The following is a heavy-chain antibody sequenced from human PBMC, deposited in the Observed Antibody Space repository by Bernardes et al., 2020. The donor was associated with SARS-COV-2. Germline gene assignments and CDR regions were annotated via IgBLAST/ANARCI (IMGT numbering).Heavy chain of an antibody. Sequence: ASVKVSCKVSGYTLTELSMHWVRQAPGKGLEWMGGFDPEDGETIYAQKFQGRVTMTEDTSTDTAYMELRSLRSEDPAVYYCATAPPRCPTNWFDPWGQGTLLTVSS. J-gene: IGHJ5*02. CDR3: ATAPPRCPTNWFDP. CDR1: GYTLTELS. V-gene: IGHV1-24*01. CDR2: FDPEDGET. D-gene: IGHD2-8*01.